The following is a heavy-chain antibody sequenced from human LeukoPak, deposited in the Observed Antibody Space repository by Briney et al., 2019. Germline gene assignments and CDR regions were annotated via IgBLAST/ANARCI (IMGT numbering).Heavy chain of an antibody. CDR3: AREHIGCGVDCYHFDY. CDR1: GFTVSSNY. J-gene: IGHJ4*02. D-gene: IGHD2-21*02. Sequence: GGSLRLSCAASGFTVSSNYMSWVRQAPGKGLEWVSVIYSGGSTYYADSVKGRFTISRDNSKNTLYLQMNSLRAEDTAVYYRAREHIGCGVDCYHFDYWGQGTLVTVSS. CDR2: IYSGGST. V-gene: IGHV3-53*01.